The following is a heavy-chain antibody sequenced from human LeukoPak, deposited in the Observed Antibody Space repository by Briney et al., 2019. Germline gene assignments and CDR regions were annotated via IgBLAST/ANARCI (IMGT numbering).Heavy chain of an antibody. CDR1: GFTVSSNY. V-gene: IGHV3-53*01. D-gene: IGHD3-22*01. J-gene: IGHJ4*02. Sequence: GGSLRLSCAASGFTVSSNYMGWVRQAPGKGLEWVSVIYSGGSTYYADSVKGRFTISRDNSKNTLYLQMNSLRAEDTAVYYCAKVPQYYYDSSGYFDYWGQGTLVTVSS. CDR2: IYSGGST. CDR3: AKVPQYYYDSSGYFDY.